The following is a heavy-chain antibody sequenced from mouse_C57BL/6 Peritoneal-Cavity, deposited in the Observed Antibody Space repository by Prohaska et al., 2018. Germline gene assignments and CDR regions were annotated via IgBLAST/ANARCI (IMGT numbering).Heavy chain of an antibody. CDR2: ISDGGSYI. CDR3: ARETTVVAWYFDV. J-gene: IGHJ1*03. CDR1: GFTFSSYA. D-gene: IGHD1-1*01. V-gene: IGHV5-4*01. Sequence: EVQLVESGGGLVKPGGSLKLSCAASGFTFSSYAMSWVRQPPEKRLEWVATISDGGSYIYYPDNVKGRVTISRDNAKNNLYLQMSHLKSEDTAMYYCARETTVVAWYFDVWGTGTTVTVSS.